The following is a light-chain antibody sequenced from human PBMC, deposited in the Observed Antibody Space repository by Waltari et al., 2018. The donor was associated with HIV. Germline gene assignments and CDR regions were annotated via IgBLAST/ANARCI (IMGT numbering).Light chain of an antibody. Sequence: QSALTQPPSASGSPGQSVTISCTGTSSDVGGYNYVSWYQQHPGKAPKLMIYEVSKRPSGVPSRFSGSKSGTSASLAIGGLRSEDEADYHCTAWDDSLSGVVFGGGTKLTVL. CDR3: TAWDDSLSGVV. CDR2: EVS. CDR1: SSDVGGYNY. J-gene: IGLJ2*01. V-gene: IGLV2-8*01.